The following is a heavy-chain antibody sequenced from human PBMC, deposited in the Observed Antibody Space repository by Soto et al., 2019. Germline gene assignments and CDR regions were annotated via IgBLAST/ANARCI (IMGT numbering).Heavy chain of an antibody. CDR3: TRGNPPSVPGLFDF. J-gene: IGHJ4*02. Sequence: ASVKVSCKASGYTFTSYDINWVRQATGQGLEWMGWMNPNSGNTGYAQKFQGRVTMTRNTSISTAYMELNSLRVDDTAVYYCTRGNPPSVPGLFDFWGQGTLVTVSS. CDR1: GYTFTSYD. CDR2: MNPNSGNT. V-gene: IGHV1-8*01.